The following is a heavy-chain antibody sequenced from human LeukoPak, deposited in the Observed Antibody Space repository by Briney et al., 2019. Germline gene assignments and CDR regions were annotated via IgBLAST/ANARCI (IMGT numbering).Heavy chain of an antibody. CDR2: IYYSGST. V-gene: IGHV4-59*01. CDR3: ARGDYYDSSGYYSYFDY. D-gene: IGHD3-22*01. J-gene: IGHJ4*02. Sequence: SETLSLTCTVSGGSISSYYWSWIRQPPGKGLEWIGYIYYSGSTNYNPSLKSRVTISVDTSKNQFSLKLSSVTAADTAVYYCARGDYYDSSGYYSYFDYWGQGTLVTVSS. CDR1: GGSISSYY.